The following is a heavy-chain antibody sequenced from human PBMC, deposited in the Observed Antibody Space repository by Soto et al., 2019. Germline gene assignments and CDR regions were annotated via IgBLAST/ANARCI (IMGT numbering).Heavy chain of an antibody. CDR2: IYHAGSV. V-gene: IGHV4-38-2*01. Sequence: SETLSLTCAVSGYSIASGYYWAWIRQSPGKGLEWIVSIYHAGSVYYNPSLNSRVAVSLDTSTNHFSMKLTSVTAADTAVYYCARTFDYYGMDVWGQGTTVTVSS. CDR1: GYSIASGYY. J-gene: IGHJ6*02. CDR3: ARTFDYYGMDV.